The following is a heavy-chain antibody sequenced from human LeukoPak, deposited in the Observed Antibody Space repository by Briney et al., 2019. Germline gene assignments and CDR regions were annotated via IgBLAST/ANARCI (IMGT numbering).Heavy chain of an antibody. D-gene: IGHD3-3*01. Sequence: AGGSLRLSCAASGFTFSSHGMNWVRQAPGKGLEWVSGIRGDSVTTYYADSVKGRFTISRDNAKNSLYLQMNSLRAEDTAVYYCASLDDFWSGYYSPDDYWGQGTLVTVSS. CDR3: ASLDDFWSGYYSPDDY. V-gene: IGHV3-21*01. CDR1: GFTFSSHG. J-gene: IGHJ4*02. CDR2: IRGDSVTT.